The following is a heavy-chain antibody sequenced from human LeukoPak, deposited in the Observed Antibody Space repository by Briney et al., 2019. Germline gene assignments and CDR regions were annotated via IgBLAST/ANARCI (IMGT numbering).Heavy chain of an antibody. CDR1: GYSISSGYY. CDR2: IYHSGST. J-gene: IGHJ4*02. CDR3: ARHGAVAPRSSKLSDY. V-gene: IGHV4-38-2*01. D-gene: IGHD4/OR15-4a*01. Sequence: SETLSLTCAVSGYSISSGYYWGWIRQPPGKGLEWIGSIYHSGSTYYNPSLKSRVTISVDTSKNQFPLKLSSVTAADTAVYYCARHGAVAPRSSKLSDYWGQGILVTVSS.